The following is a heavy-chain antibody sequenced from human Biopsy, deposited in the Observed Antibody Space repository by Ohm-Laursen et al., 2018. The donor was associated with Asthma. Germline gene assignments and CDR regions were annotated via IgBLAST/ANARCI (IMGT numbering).Heavy chain of an antibody. Sequence: PSVSASCKISGYSLTDLSMHWVRQAPGQGLGWMGGHDHEEGGTVNARRFQGRVTMTEDTSTDTAYMELSSLSSDDPAVYYCASDFPKDYVRYNFQFWGQGTLVTVSS. J-gene: IGHJ4*02. V-gene: IGHV1-24*01. CDR1: GYSLTDLS. CDR2: HDHEEGGT. D-gene: IGHD4-17*01. CDR3: ASDFPKDYVRYNFQF.